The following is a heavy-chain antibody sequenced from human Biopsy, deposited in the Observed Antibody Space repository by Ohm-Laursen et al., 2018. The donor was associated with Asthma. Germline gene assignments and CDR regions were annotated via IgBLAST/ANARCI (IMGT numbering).Heavy chain of an antibody. D-gene: IGHD4-17*01. V-gene: IGHV1-24*01. CDR3: TSDFPKDYVRCNFQF. Sequence: ASVKVSCKISGYSLTDLSMHWVRQAPGQGLEWMGGHDQEEGGTVNARRFQGRVTMTEDTSTDTAYMELSSLSSDDTAVYYCTSDFPKDYVRCNFQFWGQGTLVTVSS. J-gene: IGHJ4*02. CDR2: HDQEEGGT. CDR1: GYSLTDLS.